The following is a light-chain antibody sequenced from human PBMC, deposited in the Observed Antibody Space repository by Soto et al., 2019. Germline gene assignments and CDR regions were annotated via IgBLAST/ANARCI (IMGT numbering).Light chain of an antibody. CDR1: QSIRNW. J-gene: IGKJ5*01. V-gene: IGKV1-5*01. Sequence: DIQMTKSPATLPASLGDRVTITCRASQSIRNWLAWYQQKPVTAPKVLIYHASNLQSGGPSRCSGSGSGTDFTLTITSLEPEDVAVYFCRQRYNWPRVTFGQGTRLEIK. CDR3: RQRYNWPRVT. CDR2: HAS.